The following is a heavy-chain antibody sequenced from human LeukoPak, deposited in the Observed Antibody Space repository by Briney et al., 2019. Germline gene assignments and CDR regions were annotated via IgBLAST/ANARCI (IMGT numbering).Heavy chain of an antibody. CDR3: ATLISGSYLFDY. D-gene: IGHD1-26*01. J-gene: IGHJ4*02. CDR1: GYTFTGYY. V-gene: IGHV1-2*02. CDR2: INPNSGGT. Sequence: ASVKVSCKASGYTFTGYYMHWVRQAPGQGLEWMGWINPNSGGTNYAQKFQGRVTMTRDTSISTAYMELSSLRSDDTAVYYCATLISGSYLFDYWGQGTLVTVSS.